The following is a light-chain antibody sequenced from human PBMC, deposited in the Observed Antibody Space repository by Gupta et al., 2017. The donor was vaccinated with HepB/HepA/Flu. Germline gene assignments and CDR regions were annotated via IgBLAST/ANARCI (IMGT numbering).Light chain of an antibody. CDR2: WAS. Sequence: DIVMTQSPASLAASLGERATINCKSSQSVLYSSNNKNYLAWYQQKPGQPTKLLIYWASTRESGVPDRFSGGGSGTDFTLTISSLQAEDVAVYYCQQYYSNPWTFGQGTKVEIK. V-gene: IGKV4-1*01. J-gene: IGKJ1*01. CDR1: QSVLYSSNNKNY. CDR3: QQYYSNPWT.